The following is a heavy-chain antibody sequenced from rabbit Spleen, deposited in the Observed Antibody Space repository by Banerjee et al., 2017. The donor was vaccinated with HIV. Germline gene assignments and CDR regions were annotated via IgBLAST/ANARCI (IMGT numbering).Heavy chain of an antibody. CDR1: GFDFSRSDW. CDR3: ARDTSSSFSSYGMDL. V-gene: IGHV1S45*01. CDR2: IYTGDDGT. J-gene: IGHJ6*01. Sequence: QELLVESGGDLVKPGASLTLTCKASGFDFSRSDWICWVRQAPGKGLEWIACIYTGDDGTFYASWAKGRFTISKTSSTTVTLQATSLTVADTATYFCARDTSSSFSSYGMDLWGQGTLVTVS. D-gene: IGHD1-1*01.